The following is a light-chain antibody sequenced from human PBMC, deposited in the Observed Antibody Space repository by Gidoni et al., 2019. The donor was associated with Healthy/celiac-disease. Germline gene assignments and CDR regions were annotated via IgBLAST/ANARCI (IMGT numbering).Light chain of an antibody. J-gene: IGLJ1*01. CDR2: GKT. CDR3: NSRDSSGNHHYV. Sequence: SELTQDPAVSVALGQTVRITCQGDSLRSYYASWYQQKPGQAPVLVIYGKTNRPSGVPDRFSGSSSGNTASLTITGAQAEDEADYYCNSRDSSGNHHYVFGTGTKVTVL. CDR1: SLRSYY. V-gene: IGLV3-19*01.